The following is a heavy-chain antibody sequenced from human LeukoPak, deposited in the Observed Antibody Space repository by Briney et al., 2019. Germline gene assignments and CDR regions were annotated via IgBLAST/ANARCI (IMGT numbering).Heavy chain of an antibody. D-gene: IGHD2-2*01. V-gene: IGHV1-2*02. CDR2: INPNSGGT. Sequence: ASVKVSCKASGYTFTGYYMHWVRQAPGQGLEWMGWINPNSGGTNYAQKFQGRVTMTRDTSISTAYMELSRLRPDDTAVYYCARRRYCSSTSCYSVRYFQHWGQGTLVTVSS. CDR1: GYTFTGYY. CDR3: ARRRYCSSTSCYSVRYFQH. J-gene: IGHJ1*01.